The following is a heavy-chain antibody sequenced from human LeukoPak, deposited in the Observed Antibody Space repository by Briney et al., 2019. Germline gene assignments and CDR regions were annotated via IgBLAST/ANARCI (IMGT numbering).Heavy chain of an antibody. J-gene: IGHJ4*02. Sequence: PGGSLRLSCAASGFTFSTYWMHWVRQAPGKGLVWVSVVTGNGAGTYYADSVKGRFTISRDNSKNTLFLQMNSLRAEDTAVYYCAKGGSGPLEPLFFDYWGQGTLVTVSS. D-gene: IGHD3-10*01. V-gene: IGHV3-23*01. CDR2: VTGNGAGT. CDR3: AKGGSGPLEPLFFDY. CDR1: GFTFSTYW.